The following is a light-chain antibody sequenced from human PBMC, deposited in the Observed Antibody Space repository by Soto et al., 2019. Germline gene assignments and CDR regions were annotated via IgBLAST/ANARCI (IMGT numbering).Light chain of an antibody. CDR3: QQYNSFSIT. CDR2: DAS. V-gene: IGKV1-5*01. CDR1: QSIRSW. Sequence: DIQMTQSPSTLSASVGDRVTITCRASQSIRSWLAWYQQKPGKAPQLLIYDASSLQSGVPSRFSGSGSGTEFTLTISSLQPDDFATYYCQQYNSFSITFDGGTKVEIK. J-gene: IGKJ4*01.